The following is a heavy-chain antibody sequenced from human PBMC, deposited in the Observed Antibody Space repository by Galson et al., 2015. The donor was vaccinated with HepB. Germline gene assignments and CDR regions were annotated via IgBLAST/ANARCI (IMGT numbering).Heavy chain of an antibody. CDR2: TSDDGNNK. CDR3: ARDLSSAYDIDF. D-gene: IGHD3-9*01. V-gene: IGHV3-30-3*01. Sequence: FLRLSCAASGFSFSLYSMHWVRQAPGKGLEWVAVTSDDGNNKHYAGSVKGRFTISRDNSKNTVYLQMNGLGEEDTAVYYCARDLSSAYDIDFWGQGALVTVSS. CDR1: GFSFSLYS. J-gene: IGHJ4*02.